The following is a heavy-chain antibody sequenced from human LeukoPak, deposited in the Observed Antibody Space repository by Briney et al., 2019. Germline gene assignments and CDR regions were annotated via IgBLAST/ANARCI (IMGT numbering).Heavy chain of an antibody. J-gene: IGHJ3*02. CDR1: GGSVSSGSYY. CDR2: IYYSGST. V-gene: IGHV4-61*01. CDR3: ARFTMTTVTPGAFDI. Sequence: SETLSLTCTVSGGSVSSGSYYWSWIRQPPGKGLEWIGYIYYSGSTNYNPSLKSRVTISVDTSKNQFSLKLSSVTAADTAVYYCARFTMTTVTPGAFDIRGQGTMVTVSS. D-gene: IGHD4-17*01.